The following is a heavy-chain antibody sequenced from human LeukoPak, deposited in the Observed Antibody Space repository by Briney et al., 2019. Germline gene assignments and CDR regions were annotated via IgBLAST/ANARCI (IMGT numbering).Heavy chain of an antibody. CDR3: ARAHYGSGTYYWDY. D-gene: IGHD3-10*01. V-gene: IGHV4-61*02. CDR2: IYTSGST. Sequence: PSQTLSLTCTVSGGSISRGSYYWSWIRQPAGKGLEWIGRIYTSGSTNSNPSLKSRVTISVDTSKNQFSLQLSSVTAADTAVYYCARAHYGSGTYYWDYWGHGTLVTVSS. J-gene: IGHJ4*01. CDR1: GGSISRGSYY.